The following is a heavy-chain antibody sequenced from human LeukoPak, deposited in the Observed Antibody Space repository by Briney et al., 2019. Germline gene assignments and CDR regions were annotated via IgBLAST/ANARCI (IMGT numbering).Heavy chain of an antibody. CDR2: INYSGST. D-gene: IGHD1-26*01. J-gene: IGHJ4*02. CDR1: DGSIDSYY. CDR3: ARERGSYLDY. Sequence: SETLSLTCTVSDGSIDSYYWSWIRQPPGRGLEWIGYINYSGSTNYNPSLQSRVTISLDTSKNQYSLKLSSVTAADTAVYYCARERGSYLDYWGRGTLVTVSS. V-gene: IGHV4-59*01.